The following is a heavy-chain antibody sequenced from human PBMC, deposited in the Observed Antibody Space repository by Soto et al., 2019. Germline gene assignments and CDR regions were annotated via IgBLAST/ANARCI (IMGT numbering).Heavy chain of an antibody. Sequence: QVQLVQSGAEVKKPGSSVKVSCKASGGTISSYAISWVRQAPGQGLEWMGGIIPILGTANYAQKFQGRVTITADKSTSTAYRELSSLRSEDTAVYYCAIGITGKYYYYGMDVWGRGTTVTVSS. D-gene: IGHD1-20*01. CDR2: IIPILGTA. CDR3: AIGITGKYYYYGMDV. V-gene: IGHV1-69*06. J-gene: IGHJ6*02. CDR1: GGTISSYA.